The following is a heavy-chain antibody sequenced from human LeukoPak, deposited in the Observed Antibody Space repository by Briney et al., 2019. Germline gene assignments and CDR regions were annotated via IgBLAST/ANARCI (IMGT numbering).Heavy chain of an antibody. CDR1: GFRFSVYA. CDR3: AKARGATVNDPADY. CDR2: FGGSGGGP. J-gene: IGHJ4*02. V-gene: IGHV3-23*01. Sequence: GGSLRLSCAASGFRFSVYAMNWVRQAPGKGLEGVSSFGGSGGGPWHAASVKGRFSISRDNSKNTLYLQMSSLSDEDTAPYYCAKARGATVNDPADYWGQGILVTVSS. D-gene: IGHD1-26*01.